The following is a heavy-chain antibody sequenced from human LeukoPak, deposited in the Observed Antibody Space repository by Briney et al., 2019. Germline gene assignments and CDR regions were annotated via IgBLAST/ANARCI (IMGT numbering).Heavy chain of an antibody. CDR3: ARPDYGSGSYLYYYYMDV. Sequence: GGSLRPSCAASGFTFSSYAMSWVRQAPGKGLEWVSAISGSGGSTYYADSVKGRFTISRDNSKNTLYLQMNSLRAEDTAVYYCARPDYGSGSYLYYYYMDVWGKGTTVTVTS. CDR1: GFTFSSYA. D-gene: IGHD3-10*01. CDR2: ISGSGGST. V-gene: IGHV3-23*01. J-gene: IGHJ6*03.